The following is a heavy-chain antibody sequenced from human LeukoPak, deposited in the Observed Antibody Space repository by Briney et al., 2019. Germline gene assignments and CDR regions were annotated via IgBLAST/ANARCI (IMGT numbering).Heavy chain of an antibody. CDR3: ARELADYGDYYYYMDV. V-gene: IGHV4-59*01. CDR1: GGPISSYY. D-gene: IGHD4/OR15-4a*01. Sequence: SETLSLTCTVSGGPISSYYWSWIREPPGKGLEWIGYIYYSGSTNYNPSLKSRVTISVDTSKNQFSLKLSSVTAADTAVYYCARELADYGDYYYYMDVWGKGTTVTISS. CDR2: IYYSGST. J-gene: IGHJ6*03.